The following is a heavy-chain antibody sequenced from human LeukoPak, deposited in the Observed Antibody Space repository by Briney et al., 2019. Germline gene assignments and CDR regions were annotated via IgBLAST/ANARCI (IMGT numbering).Heavy chain of an antibody. J-gene: IGHJ4*02. Sequence: GGSLRLSCAASEFSVGSNYMTWVRQAPGKGLEWVSLIYSGGSTYYADSVKGRFTISRDNSKNTLYLQMNSLRAEDTAVYYCARDRRYCSGGSCYSRTFDYWGQGTLVTVSS. CDR2: IYSGGST. D-gene: IGHD2-15*01. CDR3: ARDRRYCSGGSCYSRTFDY. CDR1: EFSVGSNY. V-gene: IGHV3-66*01.